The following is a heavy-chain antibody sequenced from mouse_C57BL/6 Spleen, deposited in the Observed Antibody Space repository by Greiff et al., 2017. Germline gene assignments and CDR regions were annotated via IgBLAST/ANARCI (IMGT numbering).Heavy chain of an antibody. J-gene: IGHJ4*01. CDR2: INPNYGTT. CDR1: GYSFTDYN. CDR3: ARGKYGAMGY. V-gene: IGHV1-39*01. Sequence: EVKLQEPGPELVKPGASVKISCKASGYSFTDYNMNWVKQSNGKSLEWIGEINPNYGTTSYNQKFKGKATLTVDQSSSTAYMQRNSLTSEDSAVYYCARGKYGAMGYWGQGTSVTVAS. D-gene: IGHD2-1*01.